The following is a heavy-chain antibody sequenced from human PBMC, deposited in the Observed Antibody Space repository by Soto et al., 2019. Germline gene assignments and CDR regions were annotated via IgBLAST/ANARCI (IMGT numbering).Heavy chain of an antibody. D-gene: IGHD4-4*01. J-gene: IGHJ6*02. CDR2: IWYDGSNK. CDR3: ARESNQNYGMDV. V-gene: IGHV3-33*01. CDR1: GFTFSSYG. Sequence: GGSLRLSCAASGFTFSSYGMHWVRQAPGKGLEWVAVIWYDGSNKYYADSVKGRFTISRDNSKNTLYLQMNSLRAEDTAVYYCARESNQNYGMDVWGQGTTVTVSS.